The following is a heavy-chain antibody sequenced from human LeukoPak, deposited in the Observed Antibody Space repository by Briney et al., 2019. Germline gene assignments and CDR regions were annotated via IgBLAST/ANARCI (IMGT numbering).Heavy chain of an antibody. D-gene: IGHD1-7*01. Sequence: HPGGSLRLSCAASGFTFSSYAMTWVRQAPGKGLEWVSSISGSGGSTYYAGSVKGRFTISRDNSKNTLYLQMNSLRAEDTAVYYCAKASGTMSGGYFDYWGQGTLVTVSS. CDR3: AKASGTMSGGYFDY. CDR1: GFTFSSYA. V-gene: IGHV3-23*01. J-gene: IGHJ4*02. CDR2: ISGSGGST.